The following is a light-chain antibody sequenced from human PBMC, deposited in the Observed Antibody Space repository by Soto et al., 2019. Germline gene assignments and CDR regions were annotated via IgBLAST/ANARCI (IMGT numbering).Light chain of an antibody. Sequence: QSVLTQPASVSGSPGQSITISCTGNSSGVGSYNLVSWYQQHPGKAPKLMIYEVSKRPSGVSNRFSGSKSGNTASLTISGLQAEDEADYYCCSYGGSSTYVLSGGGTKFTVL. V-gene: IGLV2-23*02. CDR2: EVS. J-gene: IGLJ2*01. CDR3: CSYGGSSTYVL. CDR1: SSGVGSYNL.